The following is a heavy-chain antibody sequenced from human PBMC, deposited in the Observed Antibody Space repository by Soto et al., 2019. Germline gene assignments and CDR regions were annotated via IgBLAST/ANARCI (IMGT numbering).Heavy chain of an antibody. V-gene: IGHV4-59*08. CDR3: ARQVKSVMWVYALDYMDA. CDR2: VYYSGSV. D-gene: IGHD2-8*01. J-gene: IGHJ6*03. Sequence: PSETLSLTCTVSGDSIRPYYWTWIRQPPGKGLEWIGYVYYSGSVNYKSSLKSRVTMSVDTSKNQFSLRLNSVTAADTAVYYCARQVKSVMWVYALDYMDAWGKGTTVTVSS. CDR1: GDSIRPYY.